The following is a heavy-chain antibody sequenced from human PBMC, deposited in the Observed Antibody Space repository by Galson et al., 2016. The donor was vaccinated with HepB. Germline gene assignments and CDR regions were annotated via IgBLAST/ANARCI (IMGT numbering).Heavy chain of an antibody. Sequence: SLRLSCAISGFNFRNYAMSWVRQSPGRGLEWVAAVSGSSDNTYYAGSVKGRFTLSRDLSTNTLYLQMISLKIEDTALYYCTKDLWSDIELMIFAGQWGLGTLVTVSS. D-gene: IGHD3-3*01. J-gene: IGHJ4*02. V-gene: IGHV3-23*01. CDR3: TKDLWSDIELMIFAGQ. CDR1: GFNFRNYA. CDR2: VSGSSDNT.